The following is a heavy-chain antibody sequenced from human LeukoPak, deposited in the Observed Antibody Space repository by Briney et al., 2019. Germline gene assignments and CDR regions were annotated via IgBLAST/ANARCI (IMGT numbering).Heavy chain of an antibody. D-gene: IGHD6-6*01. J-gene: IGHJ6*03. V-gene: IGHV3-21*04. Sequence: GGSLRLSCAASGFTFSSYSMNWVRQAPGKGLEWVSSISSSSSYIYYADSAKGRFAISRDNAKNSLYLQMNSLRAEDTAVYYCARGSSSSPYRSRSFYYYYYYMDVWGKGTTVTVSS. CDR2: ISSSSSYI. CDR3: ARGSSSSPYRSRSFYYYYYYMDV. CDR1: GFTFSSYS.